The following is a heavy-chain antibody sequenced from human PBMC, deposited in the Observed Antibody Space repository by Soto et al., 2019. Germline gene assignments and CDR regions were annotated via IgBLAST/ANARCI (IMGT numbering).Heavy chain of an antibody. CDR2: IIPIFGTA. D-gene: IGHD3-10*01. V-gene: IGHV1-69*13. CDR3: ARVQAGSGSYYTVPYYYCIDV. CDR1: GGTFSSYA. Sequence: SVKVSCKASGGTFSSYAISWVRQAPGQGLEWMGGIIPIFGTANYAQKFQGRVTITADESTSTAYMALSSLRSEDTAVYYCARVQAGSGSYYTVPYYYCIDVWGQGTTVTVSS. J-gene: IGHJ6*02.